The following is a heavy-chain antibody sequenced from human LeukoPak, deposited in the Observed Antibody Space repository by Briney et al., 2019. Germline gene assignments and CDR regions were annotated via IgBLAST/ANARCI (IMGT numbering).Heavy chain of an antibody. Sequence: GTSLRLSCAASGFTFSSYWMSWVRQAPGKGLEWVANIKQDGSEKNYVDSVKGRFTISRDNAKTSLYLQMNSLRAEDTAVYYCARSLWPEDYWGQGTLVTVSS. CDR3: ARSLWPEDY. CDR2: IKQDGSEK. J-gene: IGHJ4*02. CDR1: GFTFSSYW. V-gene: IGHV3-7*01. D-gene: IGHD5-18*01.